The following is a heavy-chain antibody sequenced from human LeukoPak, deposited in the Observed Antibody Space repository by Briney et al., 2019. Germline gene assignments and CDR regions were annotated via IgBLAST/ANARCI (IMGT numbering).Heavy chain of an antibody. J-gene: IGHJ5*02. Sequence: RGGSLRLSCAASGFIFSSYNMNWVRQAPGKGLEWVSYISSSSSTVYYAGSVKGRFTISRDNAKNSLYLQMNSLRAEDTAVYYCAPSRGYGPNWFDPWGQGTLVTVSS. V-gene: IGHV3-48*04. CDR2: ISSSSSTV. D-gene: IGHD5-12*01. CDR1: GFIFSSYN. CDR3: APSRGYGPNWFDP.